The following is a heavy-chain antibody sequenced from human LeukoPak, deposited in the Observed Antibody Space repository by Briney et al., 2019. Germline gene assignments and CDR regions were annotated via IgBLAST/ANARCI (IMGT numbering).Heavy chain of an antibody. Sequence: PSETLSLTCAVYGGSFSGYYWSWIRQPPGKGLEWIGEINHSGSTNYNPSLKSRVTISVDTSKNQISLRLSSATAADTAVYYCARAVLSYCSGGSCPYFDYWGQGTLVTVSS. J-gene: IGHJ4*02. V-gene: IGHV4-34*01. CDR1: GGSFSGYY. CDR2: INHSGST. CDR3: ARAVLSYCSGGSCPYFDY. D-gene: IGHD2-15*01.